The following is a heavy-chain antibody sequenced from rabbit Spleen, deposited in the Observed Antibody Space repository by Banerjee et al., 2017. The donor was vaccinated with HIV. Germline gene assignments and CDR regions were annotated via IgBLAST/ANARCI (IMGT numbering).Heavy chain of an antibody. CDR3: ARDEAGMIGWNCGL. CDR2: ITGASSDFT. J-gene: IGHJ4*01. CDR1: GFSFSSDYL. V-gene: IGHV1S45*01. D-gene: IGHD4-2*01. Sequence: QEQLEESGGGLVKPEGSLTLTCTASGFSFSSDYLMCWVRQAPGKGLEWISCITGASSDFTYSATGAKGRFTIPKTSSTTVTLQMNSLTAADTATYFFARDEAGMIGWNCGLGGPGTWSPS.